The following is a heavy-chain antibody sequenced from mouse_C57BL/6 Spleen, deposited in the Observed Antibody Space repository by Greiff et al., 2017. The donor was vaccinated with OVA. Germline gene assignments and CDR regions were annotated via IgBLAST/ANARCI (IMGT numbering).Heavy chain of an antibody. Sequence: QVQLQQSGAELVRPGSSVKLSCKASGYTFTSYWMHWVKQRPIQGLEWIGNIDPSDSETHYNQKFKDKATLTVDKSSSTAYMQLSSLTSEDSAVYYCVLITTVVAYYFDYWGQGTTLTVSS. CDR3: VLITTVVAYYFDY. CDR1: GYTFTSYW. CDR2: IDPSDSET. V-gene: IGHV1-52*01. J-gene: IGHJ2*01. D-gene: IGHD1-1*01.